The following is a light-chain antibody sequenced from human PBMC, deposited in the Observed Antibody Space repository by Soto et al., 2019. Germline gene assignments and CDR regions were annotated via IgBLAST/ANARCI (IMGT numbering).Light chain of an antibody. V-gene: IGKV1-33*01. Sequence: DIQMTQSPSSLSASVGDRVTITCQASQDISNYLNWFQQKPGKAPELLIYDASNLETGVPSRFSGSRSGTDFTFTISSLQPEDISTYYCQQYDNLPLTFGGGTKVDIK. CDR2: DAS. J-gene: IGKJ4*01. CDR1: QDISNY. CDR3: QQYDNLPLT.